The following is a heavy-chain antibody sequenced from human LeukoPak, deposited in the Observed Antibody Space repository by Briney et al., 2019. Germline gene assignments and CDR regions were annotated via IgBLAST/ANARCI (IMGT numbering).Heavy chain of an antibody. D-gene: IGHD4-17*01. V-gene: IGHV4-30-2*01. CDR3: AGGGYGDYVDAFDI. Sequence: SETLSLTCAVSGGSISSSGYSWSWIRQPPGKGLEWIGYIHHTGSTYYNPSLKSRVTISVDRSKNQFSLKLSSVTAADTAVYYCAGGGYGDYVDAFDIWGQGTMVTVSS. CDR2: IHHTGST. CDR1: GGSISSSGYS. J-gene: IGHJ3*02.